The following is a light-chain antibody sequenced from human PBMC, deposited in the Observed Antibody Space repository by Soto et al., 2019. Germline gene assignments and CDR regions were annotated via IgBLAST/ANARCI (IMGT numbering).Light chain of an antibody. J-gene: IGLJ1*01. CDR2: DVS. CDR1: SSDVGGYNY. Sequence: QSVLTQPASVSGSPGQSITISCTGTSSDVGGYNYVSWYQRHPGKAPKLMIFDVSNRPSGVSNRFSGSKSANTASLTISGLQAEDEADYFCSSYPSSTTPYVFGTGTKVTVL. V-gene: IGLV2-14*03. CDR3: SSYPSSTTPYV.